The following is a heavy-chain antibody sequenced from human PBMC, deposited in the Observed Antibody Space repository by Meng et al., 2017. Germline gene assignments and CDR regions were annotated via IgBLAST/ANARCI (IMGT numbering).Heavy chain of an antibody. CDR3: ARGSYSFDY. D-gene: IGHD1-26*01. CDR2: GYDRSKWYN. V-gene: IGHV6-1*01. CDR1: GDSVSSNSAA. Sequence: ELLQSEPGMVKPSQTLSLSGSISGDSVSSNSAAWNWLRQSLSRGLGWMGRGYDRSKWYNDYAESMKSRISFDPDTSKNQFSLQLRSVTPEDSAVYYCARGSYSFDYWGQRTLVTVSS. J-gene: IGHJ4*02.